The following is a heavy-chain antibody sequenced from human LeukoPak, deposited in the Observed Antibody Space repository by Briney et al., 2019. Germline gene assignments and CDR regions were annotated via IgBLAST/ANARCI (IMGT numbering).Heavy chain of an antibody. CDR2: ISSSGSTI. Sequence: GGSLRLSCAASGFAFSSYEMNWVRQAPGKGLEWVSYISSSGSTIYYADSVKGRFTISRDNAKNSLYLQMNSLRAEDTAVYYCARDGRYCSSTSCYEVYFDYWGQGTPATVSS. CDR3: ARDGRYCSSTSCYEVYFDY. V-gene: IGHV3-48*03. J-gene: IGHJ4*02. D-gene: IGHD2-2*01. CDR1: GFAFSSYE.